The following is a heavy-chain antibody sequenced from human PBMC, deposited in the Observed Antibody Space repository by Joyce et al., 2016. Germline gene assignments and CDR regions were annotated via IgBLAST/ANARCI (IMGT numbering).Heavy chain of an antibody. D-gene: IGHD2-2*01. CDR1: GYSFADSY. CDR2: INPDSGAT. CDR3: ARSPMPPYAFDV. Sequence: QVQLVQSGAEVKKPGASVNVSCKASGYSFADSYIHWVRQAPGQGPQWLGRINPDSGATLYTQKFQARVTMTRDTSISTGYMELSCLTSDDTAVYFCARSPMPPYAFDVWGQGTLVTVSS. V-gene: IGHV1-2*06. J-gene: IGHJ3*01.